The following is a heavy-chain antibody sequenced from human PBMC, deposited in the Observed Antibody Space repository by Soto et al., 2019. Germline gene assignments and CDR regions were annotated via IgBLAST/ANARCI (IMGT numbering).Heavy chain of an antibody. D-gene: IGHD3-10*01. CDR1: GYNFGAYH. V-gene: IGHV1-2*02. Sequence: QVHLVQSGAEVKKPGASVKVSCETSGYNFGAYHIHWVRQTPGQGLEWMGWINSDSGDTKYAQKFQGRVTMTRDMSTSVAYMELSRLTSDDTAVYYCARDRRASGTYDGVDVWGQGTPVAVS. CDR2: INSDSGDT. J-gene: IGHJ6*02. CDR3: ARDRRASGTYDGVDV.